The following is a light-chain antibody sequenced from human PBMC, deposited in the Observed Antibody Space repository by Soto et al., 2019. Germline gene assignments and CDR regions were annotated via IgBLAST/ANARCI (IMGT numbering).Light chain of an antibody. CDR3: SSFSSITREV. Sequence: QSALTQPPSASGSPGQSVTISCTGTSSDVGNYDSVSWYQHHPGKAPQAVIYEVNKRPSGVPDRFSGSKSGNTASLTVSGLQTEDEADYYCSSFSSITREVFGGGTKLTVL. V-gene: IGLV2-8*01. J-gene: IGLJ2*01. CDR1: SSDVGNYDS. CDR2: EVN.